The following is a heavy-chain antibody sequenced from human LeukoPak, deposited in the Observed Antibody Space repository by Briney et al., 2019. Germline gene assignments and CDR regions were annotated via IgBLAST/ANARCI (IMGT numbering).Heavy chain of an antibody. CDR2: INHSGST. CDR3: AREVRSGRYFDWLTP. V-gene: IGHV4-34*01. J-gene: IGHJ5*02. D-gene: IGHD3-9*01. Sequence: SETLPLTCAVYGGSFSGYYWSWIRQPPGKGLEWIGEINHSGSTNYNPSLKSRVTISVDTSKNQFSLKLSSVTAADTAVYYCAREVRSGRYFDWLTPWGQGTLVTVSS. CDR1: GGSFSGYY.